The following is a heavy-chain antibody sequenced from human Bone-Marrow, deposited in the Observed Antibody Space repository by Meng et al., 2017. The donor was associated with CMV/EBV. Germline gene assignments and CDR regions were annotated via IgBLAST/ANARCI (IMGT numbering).Heavy chain of an antibody. CDR1: GGTFSSYA. D-gene: IGHD3-10*01. V-gene: IGHV1-69*05. J-gene: IGHJ6*02. CDR3: ARVGTYYYGSGSYLDSRRNDYYGMDV. Sequence: SVKVSCKASGGTFSSYAISWVRQAPGQGLEWMGGIIPIFGTANYAQKFQGRVTITTDESTSTAYMELSSLRSEDTAVYYCARVGTYYYGSGSYLDSRRNDYYGMDVWGQGTTVTVS. CDR2: IIPIFGTA.